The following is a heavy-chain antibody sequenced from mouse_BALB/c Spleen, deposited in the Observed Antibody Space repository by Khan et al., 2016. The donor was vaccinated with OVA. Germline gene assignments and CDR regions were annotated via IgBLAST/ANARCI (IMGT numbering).Heavy chain of an antibody. J-gene: IGHJ2*02. Sequence: EVKLLESGPGLVKPSQSLSLTCTVTGYSITSDYAWNWIRQFPGNKLEWMGYISYSGRNSYNPSLKSRISITRDSSKNQFFLQLNSVTTEDTDTYYCARSVTITTVVATDCDYWGQGTSLTVSS. CDR2: ISYSGRN. D-gene: IGHD1-1*01. V-gene: IGHV3-2*02. CDR1: GYSITSDYA. CDR3: ARSVTITTVVATDCDY.